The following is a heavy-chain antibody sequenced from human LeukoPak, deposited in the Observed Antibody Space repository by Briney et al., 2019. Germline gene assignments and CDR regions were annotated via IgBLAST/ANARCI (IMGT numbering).Heavy chain of an antibody. CDR1: GFTFSRYS. CDR2: ISTSSLYI. J-gene: IGHJ4*02. D-gene: IGHD5-18*01. Sequence: PGGSLRLSCAASGFTFSRYSMNWVRQAPGKGLGWVSSISTSSLYINNADSVKGRFTISRDNAKNSLYLQMNSLRAEDTAVYYCARDRGVAPQLWTDLDHWGQGTLVTVSS. V-gene: IGHV3-21*01. CDR3: ARDRGVAPQLWTDLDH.